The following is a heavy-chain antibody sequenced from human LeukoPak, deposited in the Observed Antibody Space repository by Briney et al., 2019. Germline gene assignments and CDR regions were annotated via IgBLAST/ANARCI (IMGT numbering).Heavy chain of an antibody. CDR1: GFTFSRHG. D-gene: IGHD1-26*01. V-gene: IGHV3-30*18. CDR2: ISYDGSNK. CDR3: AKEERVGITPPFFDY. Sequence: TGGSLRLSCAASGFTFSRHGMHWVRQAPGKGLEWVAVISYDGSNKHYADSVKGRFTISRDNSKNTLYLQMNSLRAEDTAVYYCAKEERVGITPPFFDYWGQGTLVTVSS. J-gene: IGHJ4*02.